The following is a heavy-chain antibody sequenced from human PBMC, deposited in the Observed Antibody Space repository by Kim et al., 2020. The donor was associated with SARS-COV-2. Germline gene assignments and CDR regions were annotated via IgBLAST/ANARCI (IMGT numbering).Heavy chain of an antibody. CDR1: GDTFSSYA. Sequence: SVKVSCKASGDTFSSYAISWVRQAPGQVLEWMGRIIPILGIANYAQKFQGRVTITADKSTSTAYMELSSLRSEDTAVYYCARGRDGYDYWGQGTLVTVSS. D-gene: IGHD5-12*01. CDR3: ARGRDGYDY. CDR2: IIPILGIA. J-gene: IGHJ4*02. V-gene: IGHV1-69*04.